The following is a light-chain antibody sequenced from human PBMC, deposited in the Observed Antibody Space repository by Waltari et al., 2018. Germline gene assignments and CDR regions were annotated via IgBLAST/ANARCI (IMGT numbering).Light chain of an antibody. J-gene: IGLJ3*02. Sequence: SVLTQPPSASGTPGQRVTISCSGSSSHIGSNYVYWYQQPPGTAPKLLIYRNNQRPSGVPDRFSGSKSGTSASLAISGLRSEDEADYYCAAWDDSLSVWVFGGGTKLTVL. CDR3: AAWDDSLSVWV. CDR1: SSHIGSNY. V-gene: IGLV1-47*01. CDR2: RNN.